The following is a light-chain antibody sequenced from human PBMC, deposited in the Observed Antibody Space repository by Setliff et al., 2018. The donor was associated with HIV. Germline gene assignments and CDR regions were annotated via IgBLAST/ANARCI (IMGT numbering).Light chain of an antibody. J-gene: IGLJ3*02. V-gene: IGLV2-14*02. Sequence: QSALAQPASVSGSPGQSITIFCTGNASDIGTYDLVSWYQQHPGKAPQLTIFEVNKRPSGISSRFSCSKSGYTASLTISGLQPEDEADYFCSSYTSSSTLVFGGGTKVTVL. CDR1: ASDIGTYDL. CDR3: SSYTSSSTLV. CDR2: EVN.